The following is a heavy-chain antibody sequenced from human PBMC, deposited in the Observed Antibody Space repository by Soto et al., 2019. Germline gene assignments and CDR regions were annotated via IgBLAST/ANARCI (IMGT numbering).Heavy chain of an antibody. CDR1: GFKFSNHW. D-gene: IGHD3-16*02. J-gene: IGHJ4*02. V-gene: IGHV3-7*03. CDR3: ARDGLLFSGPYRPSRFDY. CDR2: IKHDTSEA. Sequence: GESLKISCAASGFKFSNHWMSWVRQAPGKGLEWVGNIKHDTSEAHYADSVKGRFTITRDNIKNFLFLQMNGLRADDTATYYCARDGLLFSGPYRPSRFDYWGLGTLVTVSS.